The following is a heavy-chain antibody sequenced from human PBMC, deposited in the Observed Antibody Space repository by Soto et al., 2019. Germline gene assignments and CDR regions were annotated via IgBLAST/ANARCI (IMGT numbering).Heavy chain of an antibody. V-gene: IGHV4-30-4*02. D-gene: IGHD3-22*01. CDR3: ARDSYYDSSGYYFYGMDV. Sequence: SETLSLTCTVSGGSISSGDYYWSWIRQPPGKGLEWIGYIYYSGSTYYNPSLKSRVTISVDTSKNQFSLKLSSVTAADTAVYYCARDSYYDSSGYYFYGMDVWGQGTTVTVSS. CDR2: IYYSGST. CDR1: GGSISSGDYY. J-gene: IGHJ6*02.